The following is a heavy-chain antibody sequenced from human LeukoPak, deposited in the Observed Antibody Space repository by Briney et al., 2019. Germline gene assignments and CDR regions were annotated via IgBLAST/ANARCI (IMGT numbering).Heavy chain of an antibody. CDR1: GFTFSSYG. CDR2: IWYDGSNK. CDR3: VKEDGYCSSTSCYIHYYYYMDV. J-gene: IGHJ6*03. D-gene: IGHD2-2*02. V-gene: IGHV3-33*06. Sequence: GRSLRLSCAVSGFTFSSYGMHWVRQAPGKGLEWVAVIWYDGSNKYYADSVKGRFTISRDNSKNTLYLQMNSLRAEDTAVYYCVKEDGYCSSTSCYIHYYYYMDVWGKGTTVTVSS.